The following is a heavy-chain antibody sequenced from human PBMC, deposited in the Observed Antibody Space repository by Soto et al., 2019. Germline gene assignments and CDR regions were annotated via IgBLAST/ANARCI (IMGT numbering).Heavy chain of an antibody. J-gene: IGHJ3*02. D-gene: IGHD6-25*01. V-gene: IGHV3-21*06. CDR1: GFTFSSYS. CDR3: VRGGRGYTRDDVFDI. CDR2: ISSSSSPI. Sequence: EVQLVESGGGLVKPGGSLRLSCVDSGFTFSSYSMNWVRQAPGKGLEWVSSISSSSSPIFYADSLKGRFTISRDNAKNSLYLQMNSLRAEDTRVYYCVRGGRGYTRDDVFDIWGQGTMVTVSS.